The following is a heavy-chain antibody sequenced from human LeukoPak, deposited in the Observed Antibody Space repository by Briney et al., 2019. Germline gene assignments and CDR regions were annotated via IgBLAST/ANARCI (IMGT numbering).Heavy chain of an antibody. CDR1: GFTFSSYS. Sequence: PGGSPRLSCAASGFTFSSYSMNWVRQAPGKGLEWVSSISSSSYIYYADSVKGRFTISRDNAKNSLYLQMNSLRAEDTAVYYYARGGVSEGTAMANWGQGTLATVSS. J-gene: IGHJ4*02. CDR3: ARGGVSEGTAMAN. V-gene: IGHV3-21*01. CDR2: ISSSSYI. D-gene: IGHD5-18*01.